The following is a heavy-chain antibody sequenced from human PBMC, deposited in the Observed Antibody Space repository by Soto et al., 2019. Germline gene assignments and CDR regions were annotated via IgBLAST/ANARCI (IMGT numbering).Heavy chain of an antibody. V-gene: IGHV1-69*06. Sequence: QVQLVQSGAEVMKPGSSVKVSCKASGGTFSSYAISWVRQAPGQGLEWMGGIIPIFGTANYAQKFQGRVTITADKSPSTAYMELSSLRSEDTAVYSCARDSALRFLEWSENWFDPWGQGTLVTVSS. J-gene: IGHJ5*02. CDR1: GGTFSSYA. D-gene: IGHD3-3*01. CDR2: IIPIFGTA. CDR3: ARDSALRFLEWSENWFDP.